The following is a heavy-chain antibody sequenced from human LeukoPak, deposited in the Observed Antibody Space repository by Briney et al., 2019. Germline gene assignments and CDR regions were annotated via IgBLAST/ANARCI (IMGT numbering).Heavy chain of an antibody. D-gene: IGHD6-13*01. J-gene: IGHJ3*02. CDR2: IYSGGST. CDR1: GLTVSSNY. V-gene: IGHV3-66*04. CDR3: AGHSRVYYDAFDI. Sequence: GGSLRLSCAASGLTVSSNYMSWVRQAPGKGLEWVSVIYSGGSTYYADSVKGRFTISRDNSKNTLYLQMNSLRAEDTAVYYCAGHSRVYYDAFDIWGQGTMVTVSS.